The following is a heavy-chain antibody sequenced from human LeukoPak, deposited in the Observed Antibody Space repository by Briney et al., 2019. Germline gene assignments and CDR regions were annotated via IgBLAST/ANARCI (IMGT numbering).Heavy chain of an antibody. V-gene: IGHV3-33*01. D-gene: IGHD3-22*01. CDR2: VWYDGSNK. J-gene: IGHJ4*02. CDR3: ARVANYYDSSGYYAY. CDR1: GFTFSSYG. Sequence: GRSLRLSCAASGFTFSSYGMHWVRQAPGKGLEWVAVVWYDGSNKYYAGSVKGRFTISRDNSKNTLYLQMNSLRAEDTAVYYCARVANYYDSSGYYAYWGQGTLVTVSS.